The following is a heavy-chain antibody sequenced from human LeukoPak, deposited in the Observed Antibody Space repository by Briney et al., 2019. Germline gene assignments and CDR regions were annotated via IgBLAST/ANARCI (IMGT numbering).Heavy chain of an antibody. D-gene: IGHD3-22*01. V-gene: IGHV1-18*01. CDR3: AREESYDSSGYPFDY. J-gene: IGHJ4*02. CDR2: ISAYNGNT. CDR1: GYTFTSYG. Sequence: ASVKVSCKASGYTFTSYGISWVRQAPGQGLEWMGWISAYNGNTNYAQKLQGRVTMTTDTSTSTAYMELRSLRSDDTAVYYCAREESYDSSGYPFDYWGQRTLVTVSS.